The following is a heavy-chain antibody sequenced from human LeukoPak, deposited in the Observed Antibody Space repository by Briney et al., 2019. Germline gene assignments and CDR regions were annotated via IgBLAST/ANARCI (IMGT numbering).Heavy chain of an antibody. Sequence: PGGSLRLSCVASGFTFSSYAMSWVHQAPGKGRGWVSGISGRDGSTSYADSVRGRFTISRDNSKNTLYLQMNSLRAEDTAVYYCARHLVWFGELSGGFDYWGQGTLVTVSS. CDR3: ARHLVWFGELSGGFDY. J-gene: IGHJ4*02. CDR1: GFTFSSYA. D-gene: IGHD3-10*01. V-gene: IGHV3-23*01. CDR2: ISGRDGST.